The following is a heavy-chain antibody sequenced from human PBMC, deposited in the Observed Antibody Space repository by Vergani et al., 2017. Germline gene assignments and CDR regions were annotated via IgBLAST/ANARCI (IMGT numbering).Heavy chain of an antibody. J-gene: IGHJ6*02. CDR3: ARERAEVGATLYYYYYGMDV. CDR1: GGTFSSYT. D-gene: IGHD1-26*01. Sequence: QVQLVQSGAEVKKPGSSVKVSCKASGGTFSSYTISWVRQAPGQGLEWMGRIIPILGIANYAQKFQGRVPITADKSTSTAYMELSSLRSEDTAVYYCARERAEVGATLYYYYYGMDVWGQGTTVTVSS. V-gene: IGHV1-69*08. CDR2: IIPILGIA.